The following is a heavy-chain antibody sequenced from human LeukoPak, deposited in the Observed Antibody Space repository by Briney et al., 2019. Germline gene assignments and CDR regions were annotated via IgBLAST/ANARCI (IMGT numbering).Heavy chain of an antibody. CDR2: IYPGDPDT. CDR3: ARHHYYDSSGYFDY. V-gene: IGHV5-51*01. Sequence: GESLKMSCKGSGYSFTSYWIGWVRQMPGKGLEWMGIIYPGDPDTRYSPSFQGQVTISADKSISTAYLQWSSLKASDTAMYYCARHHYYDSSGYFDYWGQGTLVTVSS. D-gene: IGHD3-22*01. J-gene: IGHJ4*02. CDR1: GYSFTSYW.